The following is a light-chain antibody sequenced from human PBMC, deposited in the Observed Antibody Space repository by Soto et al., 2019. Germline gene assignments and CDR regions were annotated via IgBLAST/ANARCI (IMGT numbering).Light chain of an antibody. Sequence: DIVMTQSPDSLAVSLGERATINCRSSQSVFQTSNSKNYLAWYQQKPGQPPKLLIYWTSTRESGVPDRFTRSGAGIDFTLTISRLQAEDVATYYCQQNFARPRTFGQGTKVDIK. CDR3: QQNFARPRT. CDR1: QSVFQTSNSKNY. J-gene: IGKJ1*01. CDR2: WTS. V-gene: IGKV4-1*01.